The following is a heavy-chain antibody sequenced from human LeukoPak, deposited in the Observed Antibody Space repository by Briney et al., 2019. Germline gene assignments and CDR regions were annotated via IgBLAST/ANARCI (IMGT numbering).Heavy chain of an antibody. J-gene: IGHJ2*01. CDR2: ISSSSSNI. V-gene: IGHV3-48*02. Sequence: GGSLRLSCAASGFTFSDYDMNWVRRAPGKGLEWVSYISSSSSNINYADSVKGRFTIARDNAKNSLYLQMNSLRDEDTAVYYCARDSSVDLWGRGTLVTVSS. CDR3: ARDSSVDL. CDR1: GFTFSDYD.